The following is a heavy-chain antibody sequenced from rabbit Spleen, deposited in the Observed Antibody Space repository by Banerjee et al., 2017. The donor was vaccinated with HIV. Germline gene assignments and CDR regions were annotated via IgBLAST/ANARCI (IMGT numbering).Heavy chain of an antibody. Sequence: QSLEESGGDLVKPGASLTLTCTASGFSFSEKEVMCWVRQAPGKGLEWIGCINTITGKTVYATWAKGRFTISRASSTTVFLQMTSLTVADTATYFCARDLPDIIGWNFGFWGPGTLVTV. D-gene: IGHD1-1*01. V-gene: IGHV1S40*01. CDR2: INTITGKT. CDR1: GFSFSEKEV. CDR3: ARDLPDIIGWNFGF. J-gene: IGHJ4*02.